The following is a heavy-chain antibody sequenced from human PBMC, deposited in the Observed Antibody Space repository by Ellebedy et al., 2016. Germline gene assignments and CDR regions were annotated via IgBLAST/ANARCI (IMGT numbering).Heavy chain of an antibody. Sequence: ASVKVSCKASGYTFTSYAMHWVRQAPGQGLEWMGIINPSGGSTSYAQKFQGRVTMTRDTSTSTAYMELSSLRSEDTAVYYCARGSGPYAFDIWGQGTMVTVSS. J-gene: IGHJ3*02. V-gene: IGHV1-46*01. D-gene: IGHD2-15*01. CDR3: ARGSGPYAFDI. CDR1: GYTFTSYA. CDR2: INPSGGST.